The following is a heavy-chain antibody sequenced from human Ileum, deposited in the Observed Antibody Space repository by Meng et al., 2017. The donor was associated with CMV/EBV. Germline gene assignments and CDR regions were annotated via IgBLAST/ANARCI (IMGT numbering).Heavy chain of an antibody. Sequence: SGGYYWSWIRQHPGKGLEWIGYIYYSGSTYYNPSLKSRVTISVDTSKNQFSLKLNSVTAADTAVYYCARVNSRGYSYGPRVGWFDPWGQGTLVTVSS. CDR3: ARVNSRGYSYGPRVGWFDP. D-gene: IGHD5-18*01. V-gene: IGHV4-31*02. CDR1: SGGYY. J-gene: IGHJ5*02. CDR2: IYYSGST.